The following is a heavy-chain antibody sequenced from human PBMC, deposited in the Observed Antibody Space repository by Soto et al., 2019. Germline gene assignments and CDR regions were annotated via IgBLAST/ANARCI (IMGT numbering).Heavy chain of an antibody. CDR1: GGTFSSYA. D-gene: IGHD1-26*01. CDR2: IIPIFGTA. Sequence: GASVKVSCKASGGTFSSYAISWVRQAPGQGLEWMGGIIPIFGTANYAQKFQGRVTITADESTSTAYMELSSLRSEDTAVYYCARFQLGATPQTTSEGDPVDYWGQGTLVTVSS. CDR3: ARFQLGATPQTTSEGDPVDY. J-gene: IGHJ4*02. V-gene: IGHV1-69*13.